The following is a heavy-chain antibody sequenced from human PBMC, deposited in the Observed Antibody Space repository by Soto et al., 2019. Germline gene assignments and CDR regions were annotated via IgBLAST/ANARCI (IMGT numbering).Heavy chain of an antibody. CDR2: IKSKTDGGTT. J-gene: IGHJ6*03. Sequence: GGSLRLSCAASGFTFSNAWMSWVRQAPGKGLEWVGRIKSKTDGGTTDYAAPVKGRFTISRDDSKNTLYLQMNSLKTEDTAVYYCTTGTTIFGVVITPYYYYMDVWGKGTTVTVSS. V-gene: IGHV3-15*01. CDR1: GFTFSNAW. CDR3: TTGTTIFGVVITPYYYYMDV. D-gene: IGHD3-3*01.